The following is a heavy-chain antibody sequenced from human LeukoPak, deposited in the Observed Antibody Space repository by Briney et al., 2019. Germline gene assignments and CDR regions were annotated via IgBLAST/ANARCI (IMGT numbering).Heavy chain of an antibody. CDR3: ARGLHWNDFTWFDS. CDR2: IQTDGST. J-gene: IGHJ5*01. D-gene: IGHD1-1*01. V-gene: IGHV3-74*01. Sequence: GGSLRLSCAASGFTFTNFWMNWVRQTPGKGLMWVSRIQTDGSTRYAESVKGRFTISRDNAKNTVYLQMNTLSAEDTAIYYCARGLHWNDFTWFDSWGQGPLVTVSS. CDR1: GFTFTNFW.